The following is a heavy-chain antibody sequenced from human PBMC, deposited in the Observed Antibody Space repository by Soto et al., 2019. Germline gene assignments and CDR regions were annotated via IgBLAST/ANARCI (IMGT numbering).Heavy chain of an antibody. D-gene: IGHD2-15*01. Sequence: ASVKGSCKASGYTFTGYYIHWVRQAPGQGLEWMGWINPNSGDTNLAQKFQGRVTMTRDTSISTTYMELSRLASDDTAAYFCARGIVVRGQGWFDPWGQGTLVTVSS. J-gene: IGHJ5*02. CDR3: ARGIVVRGQGWFDP. V-gene: IGHV1-2*02. CDR2: INPNSGDT. CDR1: GYTFTGYY.